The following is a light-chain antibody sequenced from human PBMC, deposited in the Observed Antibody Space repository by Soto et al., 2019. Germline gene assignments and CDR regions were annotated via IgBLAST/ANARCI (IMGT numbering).Light chain of an antibody. CDR1: QSVNSN. CDR3: QQYGSSRRT. Sequence: EIMMTQSPVTLSVSPGERATLSCRASQSVNSNLAWYQQKPGQAPRLLIYGASTRATGIPASFIGNGSGTEFTLTASSLQPEDFAVYYCQQYGSSRRTFGQGTKVDIK. CDR2: GAS. J-gene: IGKJ1*01. V-gene: IGKV3-15*01.